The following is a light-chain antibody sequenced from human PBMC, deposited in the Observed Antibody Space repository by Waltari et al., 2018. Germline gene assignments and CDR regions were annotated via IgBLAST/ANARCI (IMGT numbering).Light chain of an antibody. CDR1: SRDVGGYKH. CDR2: DVT. J-gene: IGLJ3*02. V-gene: IGLV2-11*01. Sequence: QSALTQPRPVSGSPGQSVTISCTGTSRDVGGYKHVSWYHHHPAKAPKLIFYDVTERPSGVPVRFSGSKSGNTASLTISGLQPEDEADYYCCSFAGSYTWVFGGGTKVTVL. CDR3: CSFAGSYTWV.